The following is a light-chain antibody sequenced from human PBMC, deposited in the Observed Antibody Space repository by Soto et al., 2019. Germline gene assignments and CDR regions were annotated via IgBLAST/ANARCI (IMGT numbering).Light chain of an antibody. CDR2: DVS. CDR3: SSYTSLNTHV. Sequence: QSVLTQPASVSASPGQSITISCTGTSGDVGGHNYVAWYQQHPGQAPKLMIYDVSNRPSGISNRFSGSKSGNTASLTISGLQAEDEADYYCSSYTSLNTHVFGGGTKVTVL. V-gene: IGLV2-14*03. CDR1: SGDVGGHNY. J-gene: IGLJ2*01.